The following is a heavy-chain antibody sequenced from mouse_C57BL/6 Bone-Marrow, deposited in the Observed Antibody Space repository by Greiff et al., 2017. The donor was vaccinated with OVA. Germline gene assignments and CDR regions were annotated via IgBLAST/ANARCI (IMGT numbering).Heavy chain of an antibody. V-gene: IGHV10-1*01. Sequence: EVQGVESGGGLVQPKGSLKLSCAASGFSFNTYAMNWVRQAPGKGLEWVARIRSKSNNYATYYADSVKDRFTISRDDSESMLYLQMNNLKTEDTAMYYCVSGEGYAMDYWGQGTSVTVSS. J-gene: IGHJ4*01. CDR2: IRSKSNNYAT. CDR1: GFSFNTYA. CDR3: VSGEGYAMDY.